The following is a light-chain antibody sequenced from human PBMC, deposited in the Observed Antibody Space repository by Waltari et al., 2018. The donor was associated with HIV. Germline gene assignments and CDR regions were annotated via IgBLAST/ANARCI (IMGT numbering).Light chain of an antibody. CDR2: DVN. Sequence: QSALTQPHSVSGSPGQSLTISCTGTSSYVDTFVSWYQQHPGKAPKVIIYDVNNRPSGVPDRFSGSKSGNTAFLTISGLQAEDEADYHCCSYAGNFIFAFGSGTKVTVL. CDR3: CSYAGNFIFA. V-gene: IGLV2-11*01. CDR1: SSYVDTF. J-gene: IGLJ1*01.